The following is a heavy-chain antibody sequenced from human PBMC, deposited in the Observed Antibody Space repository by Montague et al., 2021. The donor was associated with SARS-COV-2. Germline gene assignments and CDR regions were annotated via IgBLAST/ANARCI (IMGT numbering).Heavy chain of an antibody. Sequence: SETLSLTCTVSGGSINDHYRGWIRQSPGKGLEWIGYISPNGKTNYNPSLKSRVTLSADASRNEFSLKLDSVTAADTAVYFCARRGYYDSAGYHWHLDLWGRGMLVTVSS. CDR2: ISPNGKT. V-gene: IGHV4-4*09. D-gene: IGHD3-22*01. CDR3: ARRGYYDSAGYHWHLDL. J-gene: IGHJ2*01. CDR1: GGSINDHY.